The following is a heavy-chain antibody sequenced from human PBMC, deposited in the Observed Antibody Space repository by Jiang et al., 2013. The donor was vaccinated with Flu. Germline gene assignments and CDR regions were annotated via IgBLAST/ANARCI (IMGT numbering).Heavy chain of an antibody. Sequence: VQLVESGAEVKEPGASVKVSCKASGYTFPRNDINWVRQAAGQGLEWMGWMNPNSGNTNYAEKFRGRVTMTRNTSIRTAYLEVKNLKFDDTAVYYCARGQSNDWRSRWFDPWGQGTLVTVSS. D-gene: IGHD3-9*01. V-gene: IGHV1-8*01. CDR3: ARGQSNDWRSRWFDP. CDR2: MNPNSGNT. J-gene: IGHJ5*02. CDR1: GYTFPRND.